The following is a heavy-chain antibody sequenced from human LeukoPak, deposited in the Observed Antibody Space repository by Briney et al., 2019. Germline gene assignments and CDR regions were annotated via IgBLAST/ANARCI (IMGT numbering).Heavy chain of an antibody. CDR2: INHSGST. CDR1: GGSFSGYY. J-gene: IGHJ6*02. CDR3: ARDQGIREPLDMSSMDV. V-gene: IGHV4-34*01. D-gene: IGHD1-26*01. Sequence: SETLSLTCAVYGGSFSGYYWSWIRQPPGKGLEWIGGINHSGSTNYNPSLKSRVTISVDTSKNQFSLKLSSVTAADTAVYYCARDQGIREPLDMSSMDVWGQGTTVTVSS.